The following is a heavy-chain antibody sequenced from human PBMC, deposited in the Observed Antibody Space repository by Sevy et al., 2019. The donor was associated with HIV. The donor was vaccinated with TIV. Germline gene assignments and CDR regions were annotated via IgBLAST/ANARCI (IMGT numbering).Heavy chain of an antibody. D-gene: IGHD3-16*01. CDR2: INQHGSEK. Sequence: GGSLRLSCAASTFTFNDYWMNWVRQAPGKGLEWVANINQHGSEKYFVDSVKGRFTISRDNAKNPLYLQMNSLRAEDTALYYCARWGGGLDVWGQGTTVTVSS. V-gene: IGHV3-7*01. J-gene: IGHJ6*02. CDR3: ARWGGGLDV. CDR1: TFTFNDYW.